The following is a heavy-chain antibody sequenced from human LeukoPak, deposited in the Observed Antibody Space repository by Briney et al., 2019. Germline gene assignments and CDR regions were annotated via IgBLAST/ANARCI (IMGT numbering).Heavy chain of an antibody. J-gene: IGHJ3*02. D-gene: IGHD6-19*01. V-gene: IGHV3-21*01. CDR2: ISSSSSYI. CDR3: ASLYSSGFDAFDI. CDR1: GFTFSSYS. Sequence: GGSLRLSCAASGFTFSSYSMNWVRQAPGKGLEWVSSISSSSSYIYYADSVKGRFTISRDNAKNSLYLQMNSLRAEDTAAYYCASLYSSGFDAFDIWGQGTMVTVSS.